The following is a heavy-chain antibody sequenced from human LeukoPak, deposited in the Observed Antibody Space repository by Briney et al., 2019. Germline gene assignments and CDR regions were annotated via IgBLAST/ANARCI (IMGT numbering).Heavy chain of an antibody. CDR2: INHSGST. CDR3: AREVDYGGNSFYYYYYYMDV. D-gene: IGHD4-23*01. V-gene: IGHV4-34*01. J-gene: IGHJ6*03. CDR1: GGSFSGYY. Sequence: SETLSLTCAVYGGSFSGYYWSWIRQPPGKGLEWIGEINHSGSTNYNPSLKSRVTISVDTSKNQFSLKLSSVTAADTAVYYCAREVDYGGNSFYYYYYYMDVWGKGTTVTVSS.